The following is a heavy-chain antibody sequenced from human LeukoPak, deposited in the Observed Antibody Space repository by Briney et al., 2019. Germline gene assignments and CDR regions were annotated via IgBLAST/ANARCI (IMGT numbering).Heavy chain of an antibody. CDR3: ARRTINREDWYKPFVY. CDR1: GSRFTTYW. J-gene: IGHJ4*02. Sequence: GESLQISCKGSGSRFTTYWIGWVRRLPGKGLEWMGVVYPGDSDNSYSPSFQGEVTISADKSLNTASLQWSSRQASDTAMFYCARRTINREDWYKPFVYWGQGTLVTVSS. D-gene: IGHD1-1*01. CDR2: VYPGDSDN. V-gene: IGHV5-51*01.